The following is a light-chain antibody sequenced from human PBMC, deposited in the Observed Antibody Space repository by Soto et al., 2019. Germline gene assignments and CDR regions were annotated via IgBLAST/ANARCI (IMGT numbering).Light chain of an antibody. CDR1: HSVSNGY. V-gene: IGKV3-20*01. CDR2: GAS. J-gene: IGKJ3*01. Sequence: EIVLTQSPGTLSLSPGERATLSCGASHSVSNGYFAWYHHQPGQAPRLLIYGASKRATGITDRFRGSGSGTDFTLTIDRLEPEDFGVYYCQQPGGSPTTFGPGTKVDIK. CDR3: QQPGGSPTT.